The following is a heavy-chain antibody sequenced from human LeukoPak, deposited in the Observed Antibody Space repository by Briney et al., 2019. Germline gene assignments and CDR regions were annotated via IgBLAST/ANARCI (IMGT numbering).Heavy chain of an antibody. V-gene: IGHV3-30*04. J-gene: IGHJ4*02. Sequence: SGGSLRLSCAASGFTFSSYAMHWVRQAPGKGLEWVAVISYDGSNKYYADSVKGRFTISRDNSKNTLYLQMNSLRAEDTAVYYCARDPELSPSRWYYFDYWGQGTLVTVSS. CDR1: GFTFSSYA. CDR3: ARDPELSPSRWYYFDY. D-gene: IGHD2-2*01. CDR2: ISYDGSNK.